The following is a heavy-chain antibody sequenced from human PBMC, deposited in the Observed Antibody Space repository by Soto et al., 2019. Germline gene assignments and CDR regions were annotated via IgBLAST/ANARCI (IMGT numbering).Heavy chain of an antibody. CDR2: ISWNSGSI. CDR1: GFTFDDYA. Sequence: GGSLRLSCAASGFTFDDYAMHWVRQAPGKGLEWVSGISWNSGSIGYADSVKGRFTISRDNAKNSLYLQMNSLRAEDTALYYCAKDISPPVWYFDFWGSGTLVTVSS. CDR3: AKDISPPVWYFDF. V-gene: IGHV3-9*01. J-gene: IGHJ2*01.